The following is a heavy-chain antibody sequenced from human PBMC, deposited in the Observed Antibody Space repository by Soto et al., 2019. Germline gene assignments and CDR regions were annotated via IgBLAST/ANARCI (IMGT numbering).Heavy chain of an antibody. V-gene: IGHV4-34*01. CDR2: INHSGST. D-gene: IGHD3-22*01. J-gene: IGHJ5*02. Sequence: PSETLSLTCAVYGGSFSGYYWSWIRQPPGKGLEWIGEINHSGSTNYNPSLKSRVTISVDTSKNQFSLKLSSVTAADTAVYYCARVYYYDSSGYDWFDPWGQGTLVTVSS. CDR1: GGSFSGYY. CDR3: ARVYYYDSSGYDWFDP.